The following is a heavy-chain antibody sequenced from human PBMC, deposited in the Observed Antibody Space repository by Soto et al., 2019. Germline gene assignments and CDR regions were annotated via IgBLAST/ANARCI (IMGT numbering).Heavy chain of an antibody. CDR3: ARDYDCGGDCSFAFGMDV. CDR2: ISAYNGNT. J-gene: IGHJ6*02. Sequence: ASVKVSCKASGYSLTSYGMSWVRQAKEQGLEWMGWISAYNGNTNYAQKLQGRVTMTTDTSTSTAYMELRSLRSDDTAVYYCARDYDCGGDCSFAFGMDVWGQGTTVTVSS. V-gene: IGHV1-18*01. D-gene: IGHD2-21*02. CDR1: GYSLTSYG.